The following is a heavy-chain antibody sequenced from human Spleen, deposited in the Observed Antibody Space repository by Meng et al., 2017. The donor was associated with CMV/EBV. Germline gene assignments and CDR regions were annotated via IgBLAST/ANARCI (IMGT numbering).Heavy chain of an antibody. CDR2: ISSSGTYI. CDR1: GFTFSTYT. Sequence: GESLKISCVASGFTFSTYTMNWVRQAPGKGLEWVSSISSSGTYIFYADAMKGRFTISRDNAKNSVYLHMNTLRAEDTAVYYCAKGLGYCSSTSCPAFDYWGQGTLVTVSS. CDR3: AKGLGYCSSTSCPAFDY. J-gene: IGHJ4*02. D-gene: IGHD2-2*01. V-gene: IGHV3-21*04.